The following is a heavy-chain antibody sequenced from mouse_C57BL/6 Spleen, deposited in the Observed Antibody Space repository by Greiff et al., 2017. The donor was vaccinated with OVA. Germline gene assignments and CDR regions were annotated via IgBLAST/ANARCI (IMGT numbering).Heavy chain of an antibody. CDR1: GYTFTSYW. CDR3: AKVYYDYAMDY. CDR2: IHPNSGST. D-gene: IGHD2-4*01. J-gene: IGHJ4*01. V-gene: IGHV1-64*01. Sequence: QVQLQQPGAELVKPGASVKLSCKASGYTFTSYWMHWVKQRPGQGLEWIGMIHPNSGSTNYNEKFKSKATLTVDKSSSTAYMQLSSLTSGDSAVYYCAKVYYDYAMDYWGQGTSVTVSS.